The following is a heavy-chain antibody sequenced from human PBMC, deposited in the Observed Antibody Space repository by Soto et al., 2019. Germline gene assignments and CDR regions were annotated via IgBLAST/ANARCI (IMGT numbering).Heavy chain of an antibody. CDR3: ATDRGYYYGSGIRNKPNNWFAP. CDR2: INAANGDT. D-gene: IGHD3-10*01. CDR1: GYTLTSYG. Sequence: ASVKVSCKASGYTLTSYGIHLVRQAPGQRLEWMGWINAANGDTKYSPKFQGRVTITRDTSASTAYMELSSLRSEDTAVYYCATDRGYYYGSGIRNKPNNWFAPWGQGTLVTVSS. J-gene: IGHJ5*02. V-gene: IGHV1-3*01.